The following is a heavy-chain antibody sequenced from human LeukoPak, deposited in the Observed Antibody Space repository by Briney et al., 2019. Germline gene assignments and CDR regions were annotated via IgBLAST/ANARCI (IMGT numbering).Heavy chain of an antibody. J-gene: IGHJ4*02. D-gene: IGHD2-15*01. V-gene: IGHV3-23*01. CDR2: FTGGGTGT. CDR3: AKTTDSRCPTCYGYFDY. CDR1: GFTFSSYA. Sequence: GGSLRLSCAASGFTFSSYAMSWVRQAPGKGLEWVSTFTGGGTGTYYADSVKGRFTISRDNSKNTLYLQMNSLRAEDTAVYYCAKTTDSRCPTCYGYFDYWGQGTLVTVSS.